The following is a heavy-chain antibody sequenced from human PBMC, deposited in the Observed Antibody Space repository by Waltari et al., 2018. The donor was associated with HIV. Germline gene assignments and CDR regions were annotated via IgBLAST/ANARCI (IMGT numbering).Heavy chain of an antibody. CDR3: ARVSSVTMIVVGTPNAFDI. CDR2: IIPIFGTA. D-gene: IGHD3-22*01. Sequence: QVQLVQSGAEVKKPGSSVKVSCKASGGTFSSYAISWVRQAPGQGLEWMGGIIPIFGTANYAQKFQGRVTITADESTSTAYMELSSLRSEDTAVYYCARVSSVTMIVVGTPNAFDIWGQGTMVTVSS. CDR1: GGTFSSYA. J-gene: IGHJ3*02. V-gene: IGHV1-69*01.